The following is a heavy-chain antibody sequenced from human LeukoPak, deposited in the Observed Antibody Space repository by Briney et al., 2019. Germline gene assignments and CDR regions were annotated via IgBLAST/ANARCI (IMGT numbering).Heavy chain of an antibody. D-gene: IGHD3-10*01. CDR3: ARRLSAAYYGSGSVDY. V-gene: IGHV4-39*01. CDR1: GGSISSSTSY. CDR2: IYYSGST. J-gene: IGHJ4*02. Sequence: SETLSLTCTVSGGSISSSTSYWVWIRQPPGKGLDWIVSIYYSGSTYYSPSLKSRVTVFVDTSENQFSLNLNSVTAADTAVYFCARRLSAAYYGSGSVDYWGQGTLVTVSS.